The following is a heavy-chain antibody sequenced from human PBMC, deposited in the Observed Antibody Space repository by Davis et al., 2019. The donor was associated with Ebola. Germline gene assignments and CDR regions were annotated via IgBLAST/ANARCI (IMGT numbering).Heavy chain of an antibody. J-gene: IGHJ4*02. CDR3: ASGEGIVGATILDY. CDR1: GGSFSGYY. V-gene: IGHV4-34*01. CDR2: INHSGST. D-gene: IGHD1-26*01. Sequence: PSETLSLTCAVYGGSFSGYYWSWIRQPPGKGLEWIGEINHSGSTNYNPSLKSRVTISVDTSKNQFSLRLNSVTAADTAVYYCASGEGIVGATILDYWGQGTLVTVSS.